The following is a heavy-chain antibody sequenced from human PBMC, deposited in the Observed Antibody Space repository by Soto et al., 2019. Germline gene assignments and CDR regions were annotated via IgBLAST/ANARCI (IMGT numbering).Heavy chain of an antibody. CDR3: VKSQGELLVYYYYGMDV. V-gene: IGHV3-64D*06. CDR1: GFTFSSYA. J-gene: IGHJ6*02. D-gene: IGHD1-26*01. Sequence: GGSLRLSCSASGFTFSSYAMHWVRQAPGKGLEYVSAISSNGGSTYYADSVKGRFTISRDNSKNTLYLQMSSLRAEDTAVYYCVKSQGELLVYYYYGMDVWGQGTTVTVSS. CDR2: ISSNGGST.